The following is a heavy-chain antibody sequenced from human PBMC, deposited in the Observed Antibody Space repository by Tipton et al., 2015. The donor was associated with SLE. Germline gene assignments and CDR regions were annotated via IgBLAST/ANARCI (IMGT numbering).Heavy chain of an antibody. Sequence: QSGAEVKKPGESLKMSCKTSGYSFTNYWIGWVRQMPGKGLEWMGNIYPDDSDTRYSPSFQGQVTISADKSINTAYLQWRSLKASDTAVYFCVFGAKGDYWGQGTLVTVSS. CDR3: VFGAKGDY. J-gene: IGHJ4*02. D-gene: IGHD3-16*01. CDR2: IYPDDSDT. CDR1: GYSFTNYW. V-gene: IGHV5-51*03.